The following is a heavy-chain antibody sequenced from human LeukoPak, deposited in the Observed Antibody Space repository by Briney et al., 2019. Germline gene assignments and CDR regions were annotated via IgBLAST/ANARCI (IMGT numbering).Heavy chain of an antibody. V-gene: IGHV3-23*01. Sequence: GGSLRLSCAASGFTFSNYGMSWVRQAPGKGLEWVSAISGSGGSTHYADSVKGRFTISRDNSKNTLYLQMNSLRAEDTAVYYCAKGPAEEIRYFDWLLGGPNWGQGTLVTVSS. CDR2: ISGSGGST. CDR3: AKGPAEEIRYFDWLLGGPN. CDR1: GFTFSNYG. J-gene: IGHJ4*02. D-gene: IGHD3-9*01.